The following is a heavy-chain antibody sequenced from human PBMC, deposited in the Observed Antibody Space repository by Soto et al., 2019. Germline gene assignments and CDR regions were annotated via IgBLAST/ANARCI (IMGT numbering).Heavy chain of an antibody. CDR3: ARGLGYSYGRGTYYYYYGMDV. CDR2: YSGST. D-gene: IGHD5-18*01. V-gene: IGHV4-59*09. J-gene: IGHJ6*02. Sequence: YSGSTNYNPSLKSRVTISVDTSKNQFSLKLSSVTAADTAVYYCARGLGYSYGRGTYYYYYGMDVWGQGTTVTVSS.